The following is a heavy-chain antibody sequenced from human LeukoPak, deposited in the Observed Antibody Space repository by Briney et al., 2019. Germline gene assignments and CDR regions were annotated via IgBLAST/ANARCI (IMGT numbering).Heavy chain of an antibody. V-gene: IGHV1-2*02. J-gene: IGHJ6*03. CDR3: ARGRGSSARLGYYFYYTDV. D-gene: IGHD1-26*01. CDR1: GYTFTGYY. Sequence: VASVKVSCKASGYTFTGYYMHWVRQAPGQGLEWMGWINPNSGGTNYAQKFQGRVTMTRDTSISTAYMELSRLRSDDTAVYYCARGRGSSARLGYYFYYTDVWGKGTTVTVSS. CDR2: INPNSGGT.